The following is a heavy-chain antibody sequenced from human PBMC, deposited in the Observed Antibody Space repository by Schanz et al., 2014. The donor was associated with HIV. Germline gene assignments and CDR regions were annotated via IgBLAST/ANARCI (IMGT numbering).Heavy chain of an antibody. J-gene: IGHJ6*02. Sequence: VQLLESGGGLEQPGGSLRLSCAASGFTFDSYGMHWVRQAPGKGLEWVAVISYDGRNKYYADSVKGRFTISRDNSKNTLYLQVKSLRAEDRAVYYCVKDRNYYDSRYRGKGNYYYYYGMDVWGQGTAVTVSS. CDR1: GFTFDSYG. V-gene: IGHV3-30*18. CDR3: VKDRNYYDSRYRGKGNYYYYYGMDV. CDR2: ISYDGRNK. D-gene: IGHD3-22*01.